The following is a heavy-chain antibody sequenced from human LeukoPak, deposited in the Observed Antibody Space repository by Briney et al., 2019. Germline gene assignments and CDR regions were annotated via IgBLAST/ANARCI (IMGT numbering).Heavy chain of an antibody. J-gene: IGHJ6*03. CDR3: AREDRGIAASGGYYYYYYMDV. Sequence: SETLSLTCAVYGGSFSGYYWSWIRQPPGKGLEWIGEINHSGSTNYNPSLKSRVTISVDTSKNQFSLRLSSVTAADTAVYYCAREDRGIAASGGYYYYYYMDVWGKGTTVTVSS. V-gene: IGHV4-34*01. CDR1: GGSFSGYY. D-gene: IGHD6-13*01. CDR2: INHSGST.